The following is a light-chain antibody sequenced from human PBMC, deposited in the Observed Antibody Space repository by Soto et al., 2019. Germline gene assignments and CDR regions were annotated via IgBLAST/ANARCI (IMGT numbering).Light chain of an antibody. Sequence: EIMLTQSPGTLSLSPGERATLSCRASQSVSSNFLAWYQQKPGQAPRLLIYGTSNRATGIPDRFSGSGSGTDFTLTISRLGPEDFAVYYCQQYGSSPRTFGQGTKVDIK. CDR3: QQYGSSPRT. CDR2: GTS. J-gene: IGKJ2*01. V-gene: IGKV3-20*01. CDR1: QSVSSNF.